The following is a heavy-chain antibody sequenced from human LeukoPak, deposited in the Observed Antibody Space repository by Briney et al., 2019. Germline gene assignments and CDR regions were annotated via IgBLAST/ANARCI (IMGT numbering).Heavy chain of an antibody. CDR1: GFTFSNAW. D-gene: IGHD2-15*01. V-gene: IGHV3-15*01. J-gene: IGHJ3*02. Sequence: GGSLRLSCAASGFTFSNAWMSWVRQAPGKGLGWVGRIKSKTDGGTTDYAAPVKGRFTISRDDSKNTLYLQMNSLKTEDTAVYYCTSRGHIVVVVAATLSAFDIWGQGTMVTVSS. CDR2: IKSKTDGGTT. CDR3: TSRGHIVVVVAATLSAFDI.